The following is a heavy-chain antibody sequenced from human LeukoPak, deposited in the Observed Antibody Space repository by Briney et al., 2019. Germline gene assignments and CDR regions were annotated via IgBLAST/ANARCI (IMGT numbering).Heavy chain of an antibody. Sequence: GGSLRLSCEGSGFIFSTYSLSWVRQAPGKGLEWVSSISSSSDYIYYADSVKGRFTISRDNAKNSLYLQMNSLRGEDTAMYYCARDHSYGGKIPLFDYWGQGTLVTVSS. D-gene: IGHD4-23*01. CDR1: GFIFSTYS. CDR2: ISSSSDYI. CDR3: ARDHSYGGKIPLFDY. V-gene: IGHV3-21*06. J-gene: IGHJ4*02.